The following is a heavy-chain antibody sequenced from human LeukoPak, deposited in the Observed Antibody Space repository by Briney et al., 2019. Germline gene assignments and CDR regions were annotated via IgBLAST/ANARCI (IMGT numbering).Heavy chain of an antibody. D-gene: IGHD6-13*01. CDR2: ISGSGGST. V-gene: IGHV3-23*01. Sequence: GGSLRLSCAASGFTFSSYAMSWVRQAPGKGLEWVSAISGSGGSTSYADSVKGRFTISRDNSKNTLYLQMNSLRAEDTAVYYCARALAAAGRVNWFDPWGQGTLVTVSS. J-gene: IGHJ5*02. CDR1: GFTFSSYA. CDR3: ARALAAAGRVNWFDP.